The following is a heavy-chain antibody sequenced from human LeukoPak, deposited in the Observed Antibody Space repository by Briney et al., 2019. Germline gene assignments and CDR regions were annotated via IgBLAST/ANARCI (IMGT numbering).Heavy chain of an antibody. Sequence: HGESLKISCKGSGYRFINFWIGWVRQMPGKGLEWMGIILPGDSDTRYSPSFEGQVTISVDKSISTAYLQWSSLKASDTAMYYCARRGLLGYCSGASCYDAFDIWGQGIMVTVST. D-gene: IGHD2-15*01. CDR2: ILPGDSDT. CDR1: GYRFINFW. V-gene: IGHV5-51*01. J-gene: IGHJ3*02. CDR3: ARRGLLGYCSGASCYDAFDI.